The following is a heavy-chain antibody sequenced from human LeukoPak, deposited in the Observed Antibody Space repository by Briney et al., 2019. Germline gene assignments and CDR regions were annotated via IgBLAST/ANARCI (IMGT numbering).Heavy chain of an antibody. D-gene: IGHD6-13*01. CDR3: ARLRIAAAGYYFDY. V-gene: IGHV3-23*01. Sequence: GGSLRLSCAASGFTFSSYAMSWVRQAPGKGLEWVSAISGSGGSTYYADSVKGRFTISRDNAKNSLYLQMNSLRAEDTAVYYCARLRIAAAGYYFDYWGQGTLVTVSS. J-gene: IGHJ4*02. CDR1: GFTFSSYA. CDR2: ISGSGGST.